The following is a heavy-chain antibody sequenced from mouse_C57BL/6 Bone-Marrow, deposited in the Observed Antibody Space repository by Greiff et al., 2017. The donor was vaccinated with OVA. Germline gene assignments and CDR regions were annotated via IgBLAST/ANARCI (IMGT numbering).Heavy chain of an antibody. CDR1: GFTFSDYY. J-gene: IGHJ4*01. CDR3: AIRSYAMDY. Sequence: EVHLVESGGGLVQPGGSLKLSCAASGFTFSDYYMYWVRQTPEKRLEWVAYISNGGGSTYYPDTVKGRFTISRDNAKNTLYLQMSRLKSEDTAMYYCAIRSYAMDYWGQGTSVTVSS. CDR2: ISNGGGST. V-gene: IGHV5-12*01.